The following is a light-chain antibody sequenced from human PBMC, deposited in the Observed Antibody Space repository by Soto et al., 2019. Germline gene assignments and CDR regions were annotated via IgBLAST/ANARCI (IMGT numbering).Light chain of an antibody. V-gene: IGKV3-20*01. CDR1: QRVNSGY. CDR3: HPYATSAHT. J-gene: IGKJ2*01. Sequence: EIVLTQSPGTVSLSPGERVTLSCRASQRVNSGYLAWYQQKPGQAPRLLIYGASNRDTGIPDRFSVSGSGTDFTLTGSRLEPDDFAVYYCHPYATSAHTFGQGTKLELK. CDR2: GAS.